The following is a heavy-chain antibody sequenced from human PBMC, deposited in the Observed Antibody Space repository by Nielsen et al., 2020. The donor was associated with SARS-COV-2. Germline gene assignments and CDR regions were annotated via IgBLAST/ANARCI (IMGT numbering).Heavy chain of an antibody. CDR3: ARDSMATADYYYYGMDV. CDR1: GGSISSYY. V-gene: IGHV4-59*01. CDR2: IYYSGST. Sequence: SETLSLTCTVSGGSISSYYWSWIRQPPGKGLEWIGYIYYSGSTNYNPSLKGRVTISVDTSKNQFSLKLSSVTAADTAVYYCARDSMATADYYYYGMDVWGQGTTVTVSS. D-gene: IGHD5-24*01. J-gene: IGHJ6*02.